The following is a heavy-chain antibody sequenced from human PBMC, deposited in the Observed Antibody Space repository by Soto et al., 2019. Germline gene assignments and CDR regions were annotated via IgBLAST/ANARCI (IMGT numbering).Heavy chain of an antibody. Sequence: EVQLVESGGGLVKPGGSLRLSCAASGFTFSNAWMSWVRQAPGKGLEWVGRIKSKTDGGTTDYAAPVKGRFTISRDDSKNTLYLQMNSPKTEDTAVYYCTTHLYDFWRRGNAFDIWGQGTMVTVSS. CDR1: GFTFSNAW. D-gene: IGHD3-3*01. J-gene: IGHJ3*02. CDR2: IKSKTDGGTT. V-gene: IGHV3-15*01. CDR3: TTHLYDFWRRGNAFDI.